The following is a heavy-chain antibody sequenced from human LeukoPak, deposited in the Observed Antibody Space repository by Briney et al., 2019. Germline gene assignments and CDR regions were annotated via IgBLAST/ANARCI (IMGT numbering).Heavy chain of an antibody. CDR3: AKDVTPYY. J-gene: IGHJ4*02. D-gene: IGHD2-21*02. CDR2: ISYDGSNK. CDR1: GFTFSSYG. Sequence: PGRSLRLSCAASGFTFSSYGMHWVRQAPGKGLEWVAVISYDGSNKYYADSVKGRFTISRDNSKNTLYLQMNSPRAEDTAVYYCAKDVTPYYWGQGTLVTVSS. V-gene: IGHV3-30*18.